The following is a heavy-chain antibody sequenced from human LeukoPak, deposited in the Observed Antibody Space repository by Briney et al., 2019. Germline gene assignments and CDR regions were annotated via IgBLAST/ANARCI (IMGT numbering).Heavy chain of an antibody. V-gene: IGHV3-23*01. CDR1: GFTFSNYA. CDR2: ISGTGGRT. J-gene: IGHJ6*02. D-gene: IGHD3-16*01. Sequence: GGSLRPSCTASGFTFSNYAMTWVRQAPGKGLEWVSSISGTGGRTYSADSVKGRFTISRDNSKNTLYLQMKNLRVEHTAVHYCAKGLHGGVGYGVDVWGQGTTVSVSS. CDR3: AKGLHGGVGYGVDV.